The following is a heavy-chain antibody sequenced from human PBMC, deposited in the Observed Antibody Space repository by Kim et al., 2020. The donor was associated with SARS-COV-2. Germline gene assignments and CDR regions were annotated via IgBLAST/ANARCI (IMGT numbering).Heavy chain of an antibody. D-gene: IGHD3-22*01. CDR1: GFTFSSYA. J-gene: IGHJ2*01. Sequence: GGSLRLSCAASGFTFSSYAMHWVRQAPGKGLEWVAVISYDGSNKYYADSVKGRFTISRDNSKNTLYLQMNSLRAEDTAVYYCARGVSSYYDSSGHPRGWYFELWGPGTLVSVSS. CDR2: ISYDGSNK. V-gene: IGHV3-30*04. CDR3: ARGVSSYYDSSGHPRGWYFEL.